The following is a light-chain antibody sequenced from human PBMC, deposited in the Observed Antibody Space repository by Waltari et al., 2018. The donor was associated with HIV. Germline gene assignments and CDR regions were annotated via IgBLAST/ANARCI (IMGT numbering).Light chain of an antibody. V-gene: IGKV3-11*01. CDR2: DAS. J-gene: IGKJ1*01. Sequence: DIVLTQSPATLSLSPGERATLSCRASQSVSSFLAWYQQKPGQAPRLLIYDASNRATGIPARFSCRGSGTDFTLTISSLEPEDFAVYYCQQRSNWPPWTFGQGTKVEIK. CDR1: QSVSSF. CDR3: QQRSNWPPWT.